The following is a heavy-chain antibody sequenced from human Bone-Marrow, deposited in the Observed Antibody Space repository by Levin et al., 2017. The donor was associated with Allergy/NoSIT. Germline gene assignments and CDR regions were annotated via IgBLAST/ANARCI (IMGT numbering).Heavy chain of an antibody. CDR1: GFDFSKAG. CDR2: ISFDGGDT. D-gene: IGHD2/OR15-2a*01. Sequence: GESLKISCSASGFDFSKAGMNWVRQAPGKGLECVAVISFDGGDTYYADSVKGRFAISRDNSKNTLYLQVSSLRAEDTAVYHCVRGIIGDVRVAHKEAFDVWGQGTMVTVSS. CDR3: VRGIIGDVRVAHKEAFDV. V-gene: IGHV3-30*03. J-gene: IGHJ3*01.